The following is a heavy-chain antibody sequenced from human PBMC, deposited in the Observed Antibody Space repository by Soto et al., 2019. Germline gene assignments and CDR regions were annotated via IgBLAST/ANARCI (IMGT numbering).Heavy chain of an antibody. CDR1: GGSISSYY. Sequence: SETLSLTCTVSGGSISSYYWSWIRQPPGKGLEWIGYIYYSGSTNYNPSLKSRVTISVDTSKNQFSLKLSSVTAADTAVYYCARASWLQFSDYYGMDVWGQGTTVTVSS. D-gene: IGHD5-12*01. J-gene: IGHJ6*02. V-gene: IGHV4-59*01. CDR3: ARASWLQFSDYYGMDV. CDR2: IYYSGST.